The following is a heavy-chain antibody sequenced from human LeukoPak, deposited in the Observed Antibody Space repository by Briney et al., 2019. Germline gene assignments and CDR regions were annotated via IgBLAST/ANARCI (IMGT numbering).Heavy chain of an antibody. Sequence: PSETLSLTCAVYGGSFSGYYWSWIRQPPGKGLEWMGEINHSGSTNYNPSLKSRVTISVDTSKNQFSLKLSSLTAADTAVYYCARGFGTAMDNAFDIWGQGTMVTVSS. CDR3: ARGFGTAMDNAFDI. CDR2: INHSGST. CDR1: GGSFSGYY. V-gene: IGHV4-34*01. J-gene: IGHJ3*02. D-gene: IGHD5-18*01.